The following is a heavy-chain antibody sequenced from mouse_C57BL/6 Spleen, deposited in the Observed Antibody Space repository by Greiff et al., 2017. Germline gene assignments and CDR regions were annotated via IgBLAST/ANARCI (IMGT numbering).Heavy chain of an antibody. V-gene: IGHV5-4*01. J-gene: IGHJ4*01. CDR3: AREGDYEGAMDY. D-gene: IGHD2-4*01. CDR1: GFTFSSYA. CDR2: ISDGGSYT. Sequence: EVQLVESGGGLVKPGGSLKLSCAASGFTFSSYAMSWVRQTPEKRLEWVATISDGGSYTYYPDNVKGRFTISRDNAKNNLYLQMSHLKSEDTAMYYCAREGDYEGAMDYWGQGTSVTVSS.